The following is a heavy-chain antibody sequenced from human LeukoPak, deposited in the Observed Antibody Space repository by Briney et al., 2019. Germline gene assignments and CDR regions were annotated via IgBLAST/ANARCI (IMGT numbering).Heavy chain of an antibody. D-gene: IGHD2-8*01. Sequence: SGTLSLTCDVSGGSISSSNWWIWVRQSPGKGLEWIGEMYHGGRTSYHPSLKSRVTISVDKSKNQFSLKLTSATAADTAVYYCATTLSYYGYFQHWGQGTLVTVSS. CDR2: MYHGGRT. CDR1: GGSISSSNW. V-gene: IGHV4-4*02. J-gene: IGHJ1*01. CDR3: ATTLSYYGYFQH.